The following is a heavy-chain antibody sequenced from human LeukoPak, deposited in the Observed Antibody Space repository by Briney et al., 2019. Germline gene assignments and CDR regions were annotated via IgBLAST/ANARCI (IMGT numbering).Heavy chain of an antibody. CDR1: GFTVSSNY. CDR2: IYSGGST. D-gene: IGHD3-3*01. V-gene: IGHV3-66*02. CDR3: ARGSGDFWSGYSPPYYFDY. Sequence: PGGSLRLSCAAPGFTVSSNYMSWVRQAPGKGLEWVSVIYSGGSTYYADSVKGRFTISRDNSKNTLYLQMNSLRAEDTAVYYCARGSGDFWSGYSPPYYFDYWGQGTLVTVSS. J-gene: IGHJ4*02.